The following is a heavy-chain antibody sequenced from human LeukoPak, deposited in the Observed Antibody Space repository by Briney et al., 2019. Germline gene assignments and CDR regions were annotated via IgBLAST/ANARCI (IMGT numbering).Heavy chain of an antibody. V-gene: IGHV1-18*01. CDR2: ISTYNGNT. CDR1: GYTFTSYG. Sequence: ASVKVSCKASGYTFTSYGISWVRQAPGQGLEWMGWISTYNGNTNYAQKLQGRVTMTTDTSTSTAYKELRSLRSDDTAVYYCARAPYSSSWYDDAFDIWGQGTMVTVSS. CDR3: ARAPYSSSWYDDAFDI. D-gene: IGHD6-13*01. J-gene: IGHJ3*02.